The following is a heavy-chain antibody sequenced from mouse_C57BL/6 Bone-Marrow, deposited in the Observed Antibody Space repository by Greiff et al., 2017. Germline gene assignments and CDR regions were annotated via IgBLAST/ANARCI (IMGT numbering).Heavy chain of an antibody. CDR3: ARGGFAY. CDR2: SYPGDGDT. V-gene: IGHV1-82*01. Sequence: VQLQQSGPELVKPGASVKISCKASGYAFSSSWMNWVKQRPGKGLEWIGRSYPGDGDTNYNGKFKGKATLTADKSSSTAYMQLSSLTSEDSAVYFCARGGFAYWGQGTLVTVSA. J-gene: IGHJ3*01. CDR1: GYAFSSSW.